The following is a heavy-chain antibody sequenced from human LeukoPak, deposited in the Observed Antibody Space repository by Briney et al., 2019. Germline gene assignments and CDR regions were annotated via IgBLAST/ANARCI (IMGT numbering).Heavy chain of an antibody. CDR3: TREAAGYYYYYYMDV. CDR2: IRSKANSYAT. CDR1: GFTFSGSA. V-gene: IGHV3-73*01. J-gene: IGHJ6*03. Sequence: GSLRLSCAASGFTFSGSAMHWVRQASGKGLEWVGRIRSKANSYATAYAASVKGRFTISRDDSKNTAYLQMNSLKTEDTAVYYCTREAAGYYYYYYMDVWGKGTTVTISS. D-gene: IGHD6-13*01.